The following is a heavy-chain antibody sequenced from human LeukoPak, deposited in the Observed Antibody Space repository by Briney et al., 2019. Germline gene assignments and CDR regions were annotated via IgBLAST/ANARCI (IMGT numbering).Heavy chain of an antibody. CDR1: GYTFNRYY. CDR2: LNPNSGVT. V-gene: IGHV1-2*02. J-gene: IGHJ4*02. CDR3: AREDNWNYDY. D-gene: IGHD1-7*01. Sequence: EASVKVSCKASGYTFNRYYMHWVRQAPGHGLEWMGWLNPNSGVTKYAQKFQGRVTMTRDTSISTAYMELSSLRSDDTAVYYCAREDNWNYDYWGQGTLVTVSS.